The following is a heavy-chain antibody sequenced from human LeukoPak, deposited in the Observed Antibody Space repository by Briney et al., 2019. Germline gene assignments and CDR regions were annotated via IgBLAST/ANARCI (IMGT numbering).Heavy chain of an antibody. J-gene: IGHJ6*03. CDR1: VGSISSYY. CDR3: ARDGNPVVVAATRVNKAISIYYYYMDV. Sequence: SETLSLTCTVSVGSISSYYWSWIRQPAGKGLEWIGGIYTSGSTNYNPSLKSRVTMSVDTSKNQFSLKLSSVTAAYTAVYYCARDGNPVVVAATRVNKAISIYYYYMDVWGKGTTVTIPS. V-gene: IGHV4-4*07. D-gene: IGHD2-15*01. CDR2: IYTSGST.